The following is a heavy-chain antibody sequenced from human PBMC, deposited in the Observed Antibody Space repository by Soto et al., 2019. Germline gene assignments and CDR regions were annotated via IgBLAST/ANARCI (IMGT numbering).Heavy chain of an antibody. D-gene: IGHD6-13*01. Sequence: SGATRVNPTQTLRRTCTFAGFSLSTRGVGVGWIRQPPGKALEWLALIYWDDDKRYSPSLKSRLTITKDTSKNQVVLTMTNMDPVDTAPSYCAHRIAAAGYYGMDVWGQGT. CDR2: IYWDDDK. V-gene: IGHV2-5*02. CDR3: AHRIAAAGYYGMDV. CDR1: GFSLSTRGVG. J-gene: IGHJ6*02.